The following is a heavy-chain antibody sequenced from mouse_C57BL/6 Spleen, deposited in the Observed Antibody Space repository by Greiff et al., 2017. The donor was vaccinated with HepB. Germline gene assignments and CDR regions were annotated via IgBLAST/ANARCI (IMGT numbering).Heavy chain of an antibody. CDR3: ARRGKLLNGSSDRYFDV. D-gene: IGHD1-1*01. V-gene: IGHV1-50*01. Sequence: VQLQQSGAELVKPGASVKLSCKASGYTFTSYWMQWVKQRPGQGLEWIGEIDPSDSYTNYNQKFKGKATLTVDTSSSTAYMQLSSLTSEDSAVYCCARRGKLLNGSSDRYFDVWGTGTTVTVSS. CDR1: GYTFTSYW. J-gene: IGHJ1*03. CDR2: IDPSDSYT.